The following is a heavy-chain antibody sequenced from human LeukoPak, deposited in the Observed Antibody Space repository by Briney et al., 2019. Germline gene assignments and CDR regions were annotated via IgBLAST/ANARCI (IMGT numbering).Heavy chain of an antibody. D-gene: IGHD1-26*01. Sequence: GGSLRLSCAASGFSVGDNYMSWVRQAPGKGLEWVSVIYSSGEIYYIESVEGRFTISRDNSKNILYLQMNTLRAEDTAVYYCARDQKWEVQEDNFIYYYYGMDVWGQGATVTVSS. CDR3: ARDQKWEVQEDNFIYYYYGMDV. V-gene: IGHV3-53*01. CDR2: IYSSGEI. J-gene: IGHJ6*02. CDR1: GFSVGDNY.